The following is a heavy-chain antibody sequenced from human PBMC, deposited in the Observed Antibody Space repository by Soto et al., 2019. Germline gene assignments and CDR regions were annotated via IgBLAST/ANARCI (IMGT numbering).Heavy chain of an antibody. CDR1: GFSVSSSH. J-gene: IGHJ4*02. Sequence: GGSLRLSCAASGFSVSSSHMNWVRQAPGKGPEWVSVIYSGGSTYYAVSVKGRFTISRDNSKNTVYLQMNSLRAEDTAVYYCAKDRGVEVTTRFFDYWGQGTLVTVSS. CDR3: AKDRGVEVTTRFFDY. V-gene: IGHV3-53*05. D-gene: IGHD4-17*01. CDR2: IYSGGST.